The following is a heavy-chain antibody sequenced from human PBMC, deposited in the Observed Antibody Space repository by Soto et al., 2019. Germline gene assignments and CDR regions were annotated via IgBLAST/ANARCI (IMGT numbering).Heavy chain of an antibody. CDR3: ARLASSGVQFDY. Sequence: LSLACTVSGGSISGNYWSWVRQPPGKGLEWIGYIYHSGSTNYNASLESRATISLDKSKNQFSLKLTSVTAADTAVYYCARLASSGVQFDYWGQGTLVTVSS. J-gene: IGHJ4*02. CDR2: IYHSGST. CDR1: GGSISGNY. D-gene: IGHD6-6*01. V-gene: IGHV4-59*08.